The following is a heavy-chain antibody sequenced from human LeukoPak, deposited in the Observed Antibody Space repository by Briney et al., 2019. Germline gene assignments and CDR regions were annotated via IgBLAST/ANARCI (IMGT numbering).Heavy chain of an antibody. CDR1: GGSFSGYC. Sequence: SETLSLTCAVYGGSFSGYCWSWIRQPPGKGLEWIGEINHSGSTNYNPSLKSRVTISVDTSKNQFSLKLSSVTAADTAVYYCRQDLEALVSSSYDAFDIWGQGTMVTVSS. V-gene: IGHV4-34*01. CDR2: INHSGST. CDR3: RQDLEALVSSSYDAFDI. J-gene: IGHJ3*02. D-gene: IGHD6-6*01.